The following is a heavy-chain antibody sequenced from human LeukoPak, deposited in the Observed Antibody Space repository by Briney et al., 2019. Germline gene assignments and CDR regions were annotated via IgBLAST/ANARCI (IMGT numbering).Heavy chain of an antibody. Sequence: GGSLRLSCSASGFTFSSYSMNWVRQAPGKGLEWVSSVSSSSSYIYYADSVKGRFTISRDNPKNSLYLQMNSLRAEDTAVYYCARDLRGYSYGPDYSGQGTLVTVSS. CDR1: GFTFSSYS. D-gene: IGHD5-18*01. V-gene: IGHV3-21*01. J-gene: IGHJ4*02. CDR2: VSSSSSYI. CDR3: ARDLRGYSYGPDY.